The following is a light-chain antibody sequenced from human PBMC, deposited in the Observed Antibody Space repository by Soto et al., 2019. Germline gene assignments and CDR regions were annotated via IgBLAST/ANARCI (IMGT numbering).Light chain of an antibody. J-gene: IGKJ4*01. CDR2: DAS. V-gene: IGKV1-33*01. CDR1: QDIRIY. Sequence: DIQMTQSPSSLSASVGDRVTITCQASQDIRIYLNWFQRRPGKAPKPLIYDASNLEKGVPSRFSGSGSGTHFTFTISSLQPEDIGTYYCHQYENLPLTFGGGTNVEIK. CDR3: HQYENLPLT.